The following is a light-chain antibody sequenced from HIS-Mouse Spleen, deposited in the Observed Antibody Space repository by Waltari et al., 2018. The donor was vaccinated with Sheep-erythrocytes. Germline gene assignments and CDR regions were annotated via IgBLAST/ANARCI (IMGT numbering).Light chain of an antibody. CDR2: DAS. Sequence: SNRARQGVGSYLAWYQQKPGQAPRLLIYDASNRATGIPARFSGSGSGTDFTLTISSLEPEDFAVYYCQQRSNWPPITFGQGTRLEIK. CDR1: QGVGSY. J-gene: IGKJ5*01. CDR3: QQRSNWPPIT. V-gene: IGKV3-11*01.